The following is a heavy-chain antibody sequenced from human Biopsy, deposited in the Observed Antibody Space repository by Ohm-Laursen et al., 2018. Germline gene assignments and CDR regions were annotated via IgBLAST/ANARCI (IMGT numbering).Heavy chain of an antibody. V-gene: IGHV1-18*01. Sequence: GASVKVSCKASGYTFVSYGITWVRQAPGQGLEWMGWISAYNGDTKYARKVQGRVTLTTDTSTSTAYMELRSLKSDDTAVYYCAIFEGYSDDNLDYEHYGMDVWGQGTTVTVSS. D-gene: IGHD1-26*01. CDR1: GYTFVSYG. CDR3: AIFEGYSDDNLDYEHYGMDV. J-gene: IGHJ6*02. CDR2: ISAYNGDT.